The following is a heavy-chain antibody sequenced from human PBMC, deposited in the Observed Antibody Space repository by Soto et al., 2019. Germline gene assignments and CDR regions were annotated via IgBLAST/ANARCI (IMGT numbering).Heavy chain of an antibody. CDR1: GFTFTTYA. D-gene: IGHD6-13*01. V-gene: IGHV3-23*01. CDR3: AKGGRSWSYFDY. J-gene: IGHJ4*02. CDR2: ITSSGGST. Sequence: EVQLLESGGGLVQPGGSLRLSCAASGFTFTTYAMSWVRQAPGKGLEWVSSITSSGGSTYYGDSVKGRFTISRDNSKNTLYLQMNSLRVDETAVYYCAKGGRSWSYFDYWGQGMLVTVSS.